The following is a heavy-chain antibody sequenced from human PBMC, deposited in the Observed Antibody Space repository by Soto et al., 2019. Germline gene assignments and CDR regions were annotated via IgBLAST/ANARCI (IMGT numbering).Heavy chain of an antibody. J-gene: IGHJ4*02. CDR2: IYYSGAT. D-gene: IGHD3-22*01. V-gene: IGHV4-31*03. CDR1: GGSISTGRYY. CDR3: ATVNYDSRPFDY. Sequence: SETLSLTCTVSGGSISTGRYYWSWIRQHPGKGLEWIGYIYYSGATYYNPSLKSRLTISVDTSKNQFSLKLSSVTAADTAVYYCATVNYDSRPFDYWGQGTLVTVSS.